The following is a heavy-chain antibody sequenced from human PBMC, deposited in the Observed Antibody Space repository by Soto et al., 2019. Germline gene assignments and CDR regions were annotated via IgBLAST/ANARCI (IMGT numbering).Heavy chain of an antibody. CDR1: GGSFSDYY. CDR2: ITHTGGF. CDR3: ARGRQRPSAAYKGHGYYGMDV. D-gene: IGHD2-2*01. V-gene: IGHV4-34*01. J-gene: IGHJ6*02. Sequence: PSETLSLTCAVYGGSFSDYYWSWIRQPPGKGLEWIGEITHTGGFDSNLSLDSRATISVDTTKNQFSLKLSSVTTADTALYYCARGRQRPSAAYKGHGYYGMDVWGQGTTVTVSS.